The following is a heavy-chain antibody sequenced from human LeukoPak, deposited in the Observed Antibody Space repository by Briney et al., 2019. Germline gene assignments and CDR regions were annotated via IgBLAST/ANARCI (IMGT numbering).Heavy chain of an antibody. CDR1: GFTFSSYG. V-gene: IGHV3-23*01. CDR2: ISGSGGST. J-gene: IGHJ4*02. Sequence: GGSLRLSCAASGFTFSSYGMSWVRQAPGKGLEWVSAISGSGGSTYYADSVKGRFTISRDNSKNTLYLQMNSLRVEDTAVYYCAGGSGWLIDYWGQGTLVTASS. D-gene: IGHD5-12*01. CDR3: AGGSGWLIDY.